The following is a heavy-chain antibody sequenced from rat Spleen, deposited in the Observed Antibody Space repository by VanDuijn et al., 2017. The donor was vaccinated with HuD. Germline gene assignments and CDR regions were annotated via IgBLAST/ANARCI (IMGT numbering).Heavy chain of an antibody. CDR1: GFTFSDYY. D-gene: IGHD1-7*01. Sequence: EVQLVESGGGLVQPGRSLKLSCAASGFTFSDYYMAWVRQAPKKGLEWVASISYEGSSTYYGDSVKGRFTISRDNAKSTLYLQMNSLRSEDTATYYCARDGNGYDYDWFAYWGQGTLVTVSS. CDR3: ARDGNGYDYDWFAY. J-gene: IGHJ3*01. V-gene: IGHV5-22*01. CDR2: ISYEGSST.